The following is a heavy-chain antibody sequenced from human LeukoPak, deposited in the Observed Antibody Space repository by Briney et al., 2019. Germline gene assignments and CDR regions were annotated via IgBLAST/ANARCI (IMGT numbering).Heavy chain of an antibody. CDR3: ARDWPTIAAAGTIPEYFQH. D-gene: IGHD6-13*01. V-gene: IGHV3-21*01. Sequence: NPGGSLRLSCAASGFTSSSYSMNWVRQAPGKGLEWVSSISSSSSYIYYADSVKGRFTISRDNAKNSLYLQMNSLRAEDTAVYYCARDWPTIAAAGTIPEYFQHWGQGTLVTVSS. CDR1: GFTSSSYS. CDR2: ISSSSSYI. J-gene: IGHJ1*01.